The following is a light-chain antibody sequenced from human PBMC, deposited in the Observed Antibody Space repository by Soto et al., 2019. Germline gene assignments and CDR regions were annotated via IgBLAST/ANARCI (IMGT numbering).Light chain of an antibody. CDR3: QQYVNVPLT. J-gene: IGKJ4*01. CDR2: DAS. Sequence: DIQMTQSPSSLSASVGDRVTITCQASQDISNYLNWYQQKPGKAPKLLIYDASNLETGVPSRFSGSGSGTDFTFTISSLQPEDIATYYCQQYVNVPLTFGGGTKVEIK. CDR1: QDISNY. V-gene: IGKV1-33*01.